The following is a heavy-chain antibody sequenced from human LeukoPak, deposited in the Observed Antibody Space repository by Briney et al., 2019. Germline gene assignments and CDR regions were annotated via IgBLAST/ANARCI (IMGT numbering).Heavy chain of an antibody. CDR3: TTAGYYNGYDY. CDR2: ISPDGSDT. CDR1: GFSFSGRW. D-gene: IGHD2/OR15-2a*01. Sequence: PGGSLRLSCVASGFSFSGRWMHWVRQVPGKGLVAVSRISPDGSDTTYADSVKGRFTVSRDNDKKTLYLEMTSLTVEDTALYYCTTAGYYNGYDYWGEGTLVTVSS. J-gene: IGHJ4*02. V-gene: IGHV3-74*03.